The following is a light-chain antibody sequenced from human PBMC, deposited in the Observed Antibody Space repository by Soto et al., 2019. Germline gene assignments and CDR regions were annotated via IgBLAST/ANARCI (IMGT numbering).Light chain of an antibody. Sequence: DIQMTQSPSTLSASVGDRVTITCRASQSISIWLAWYQQKPGKAPKILIYKASSLESGGPSRFSGSGSGTEFTLTISSLQPDDFATYYCQQYSTYTPRTFGQGTKVDIK. CDR2: KAS. CDR3: QQYSTYTPRT. V-gene: IGKV1-5*03. CDR1: QSISIW. J-gene: IGKJ1*01.